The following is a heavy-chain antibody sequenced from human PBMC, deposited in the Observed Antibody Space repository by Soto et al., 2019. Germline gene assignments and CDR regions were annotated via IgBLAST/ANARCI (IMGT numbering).Heavy chain of an antibody. CDR1: GGSIGSGNYY. CDR3: AREDYTGNSRFFAY. J-gene: IGHJ4*02. Sequence: SETLSLTCSVSGGSIGSGNYYWSWIRHPPGKGLEWIGYIYHSGITYYNPSLNSRVTISVDMSKNQFSLRLSSVTAADTAVYYCAREDYTGNSRFFAYWGQGVLVTVSS. CDR2: IYHSGIT. D-gene: IGHD3-9*01. V-gene: IGHV4-30-4*01.